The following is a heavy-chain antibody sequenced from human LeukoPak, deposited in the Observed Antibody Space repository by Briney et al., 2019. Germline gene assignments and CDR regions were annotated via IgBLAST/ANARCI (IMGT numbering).Heavy chain of an antibody. J-gene: IGHJ4*02. CDR3: ARTPGYGDPH. CDR1: GGSFSGYY. V-gene: IGHV4-34*01. D-gene: IGHD4-17*01. Sequence: SGTLSLTCAVYGGSFSGYYWSWIRQPPGKGLEWIGEVNHSGSTNYNPSLKSRVTISVDTSKNQFSLKLSSVTAADTAVYYCARTPGYGDPHWGQGTLVTVSS. CDR2: VNHSGST.